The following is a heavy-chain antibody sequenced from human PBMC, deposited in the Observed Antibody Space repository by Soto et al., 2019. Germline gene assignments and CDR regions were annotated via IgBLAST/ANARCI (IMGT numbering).Heavy chain of an antibody. CDR3: ARVNVVYSYGAGGYYYGMDV. V-gene: IGHV1-2*04. CDR2: INPNSGGT. J-gene: IGHJ6*02. D-gene: IGHD5-18*01. CDR1: GYTFTGYY. Sequence: QVQLVQSGAEVKKPGASVKVSCKASGYTFTGYYMHWVRQAPGQGLEWMGWINPNSGGTNYAQKFQGWVTMTRDTSISTAYMELSRLRSDDTAVYYCARVNVVYSYGAGGYYYGMDVWGQGTTVTVSS.